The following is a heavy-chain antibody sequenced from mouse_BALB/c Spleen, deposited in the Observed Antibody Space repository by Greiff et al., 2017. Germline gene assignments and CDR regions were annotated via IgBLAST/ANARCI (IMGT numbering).Heavy chain of an antibody. D-gene: IGHD2-4*01. CDR2: IWAGGST. J-gene: IGHJ2*01. V-gene: IGHV2-9*02. Sequence: VKLMESGPGLVAPSQSLSITCTVSGFSLTSYGVHWVRQPPGKGLEWLGVIWAGGSTNYNSALMSRLSISKDNSKSQVFLKMNSLQTDDTAMYYCARDNEYDGTTPLSYWGQGTTLTVSS. CDR1: GFSLTSYG. CDR3: ARDNEYDGTTPLSY.